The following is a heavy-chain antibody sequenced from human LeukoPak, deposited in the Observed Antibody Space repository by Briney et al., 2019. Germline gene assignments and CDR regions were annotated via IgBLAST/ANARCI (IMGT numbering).Heavy chain of an antibody. CDR1: GFTFSNTW. Sequence: PGGSLRLSCAASGFTFSNTWMHWVRQAPGKGLGWVSRIHSDGISTTYADSVKGRFTISRDNAKNTLYLQMNSLRAEDTAVYYCARDRYYVPDYWGQGTLVTVSS. J-gene: IGHJ4*02. D-gene: IGHD3-10*02. CDR3: ARDRYYVPDY. CDR2: IHSDGIST. V-gene: IGHV3-74*03.